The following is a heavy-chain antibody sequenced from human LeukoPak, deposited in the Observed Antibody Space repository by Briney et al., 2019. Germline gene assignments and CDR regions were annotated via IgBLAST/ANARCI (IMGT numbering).Heavy chain of an antibody. V-gene: IGHV3-23*01. Sequence: GGSLRLSCAASGFTFSSYAMSWVRQAPGKGLEWVSAISGSGGSTYYADSVKGRFTISSDTSKNTLYLQMTSLSAEDTAVYYCAKAGAYYDSSGYYYNTYWGQGTLVTVSS. CDR3: AKAGAYYDSSGYYYNTY. CDR2: ISGSGGST. CDR1: GFTFSSYA. J-gene: IGHJ4*02. D-gene: IGHD3-22*01.